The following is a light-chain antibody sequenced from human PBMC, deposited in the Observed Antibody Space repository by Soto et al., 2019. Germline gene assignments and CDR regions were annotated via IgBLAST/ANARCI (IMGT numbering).Light chain of an antibody. CDR3: GTWDNSLSAGV. Sequence: QSALTQPPSVSAAPGQKVTVSCSGSNSNIGNNYVSWYQQLPGTAPKLLIFDNNKRPSGIPDRFSGSKSGTSATLGITGLQAGDEADYYCGTWDNSLSAGVFGGGTKLTVL. V-gene: IGLV1-51*01. CDR2: DNN. CDR1: NSNIGNNY. J-gene: IGLJ2*01.